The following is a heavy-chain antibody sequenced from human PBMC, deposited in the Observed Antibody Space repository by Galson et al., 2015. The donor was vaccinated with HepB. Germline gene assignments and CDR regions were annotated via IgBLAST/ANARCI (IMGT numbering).Heavy chain of an antibody. CDR3: AREDGSPSAGGGMDV. J-gene: IGHJ6*02. Sequence: QSGAEVKEPGASVKVSCKASGYTLTNYYMHWVRQAPGQGLEWMGVINPKGGRKTYAQKFQGRVTMSRDTSTSTVYMELSSLRSEDTAVYYCAREDGSPSAGGGMDVWGQGTAVTVSS. V-gene: IGHV1-46*01. CDR1: GYTLTNYY. CDR2: INPKGGRK. D-gene: IGHD1-26*01.